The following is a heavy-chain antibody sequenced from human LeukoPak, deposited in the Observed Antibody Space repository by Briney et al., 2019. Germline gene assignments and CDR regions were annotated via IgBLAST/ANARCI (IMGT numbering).Heavy chain of an antibody. J-gene: IGHJ5*02. D-gene: IGHD5-18*01. CDR2: IYYSGST. CDR1: GGSISSGDYY. Sequence: SETLSLTCTVSGGSISSGDYYWSWIRQPPGKGLEWIGYIYYSGSTYYNPSLKSRVTISVDTSKNQLSLKLSSVTAADTAVYYCARERGTWIQLEAEYNWFDPWGQGTLVTVSS. V-gene: IGHV4-30-4*01. CDR3: ARERGTWIQLEAEYNWFDP.